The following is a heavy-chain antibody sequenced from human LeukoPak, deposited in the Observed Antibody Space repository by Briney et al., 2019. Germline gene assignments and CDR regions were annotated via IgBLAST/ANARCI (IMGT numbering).Heavy chain of an antibody. J-gene: IGHJ4*02. D-gene: IGHD6-19*01. CDR3: ARGVGFSTGWYYFDY. CDR1: GFTFSTYT. CDR2: ISGNGGST. Sequence: GALRLSCAASGFTFSTYTIHWVRQAPGEGLEYVSAISGNGGSTYYANSVKGRFTISRDNSKKTLDLQMGSLRAEDMAVYYCARGVGFSTGWYYFDYWGQGTLVTVSS. V-gene: IGHV3-64*01.